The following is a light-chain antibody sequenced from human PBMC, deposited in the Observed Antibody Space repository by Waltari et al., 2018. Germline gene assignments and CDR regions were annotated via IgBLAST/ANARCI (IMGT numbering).Light chain of an antibody. Sequence: QSVLTQPPSASGTPGRRVTISCSGTLYNIDINTLNWYQQFPGSAPKLLIFSPTQRPSGVPDRFSASKSGTSASLAINGLQAADEADYYCGAWDDGVKEWVFGGGTKLTVL. V-gene: IGLV1-44*01. CDR2: SPT. CDR3: GAWDDGVKEWV. CDR1: LYNIDINT. J-gene: IGLJ3*02.